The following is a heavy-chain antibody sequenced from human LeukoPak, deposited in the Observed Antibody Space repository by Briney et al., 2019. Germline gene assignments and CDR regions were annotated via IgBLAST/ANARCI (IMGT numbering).Heavy chain of an antibody. V-gene: IGHV4-59*01. CDR3: ARGSRELYYFDY. Sequence: SETLSLTCTVSGGSISSYYWSWIRQPLEKGLEWIGYIYYSGSTKYNPSLKSRVTISVDASKTQFSLKLNSVTAADTAVYYCARGSRELYYFDYWGQGTLVTVSS. CDR1: GGSISSYY. CDR2: IYYSGST. D-gene: IGHD1-7*01. J-gene: IGHJ4*02.